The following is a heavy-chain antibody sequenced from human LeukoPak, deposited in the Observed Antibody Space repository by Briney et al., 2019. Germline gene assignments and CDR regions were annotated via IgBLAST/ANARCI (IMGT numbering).Heavy chain of an antibody. V-gene: IGHV4-39*07. J-gene: IGHJ4*02. CDR2: IYYSGST. Sequence: SGTLSLTCAVSGGSISSSSYYWGWIRQPPGKGLEWIGSIYYSGSTYYNPSLKSRVTTSVDTSKNQFSLKLSSVTAADTAVYYCARRTLVGAMDWGQGTLVTVSS. CDR3: ARRTLVGAMD. CDR1: GGSISSSSYY. D-gene: IGHD1-26*01.